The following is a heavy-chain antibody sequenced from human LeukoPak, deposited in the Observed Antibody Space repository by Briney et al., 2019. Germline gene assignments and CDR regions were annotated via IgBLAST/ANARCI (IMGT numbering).Heavy chain of an antibody. CDR3: ARAPISGSSSWYSWFDP. CDR1: GGSISSGGYS. CDR2: IYHSGST. Sequence: SETLSLTCAVSGGSISSGGYSWSWIRQPPGKGLEWIGYIYHSGSTYYNPSLKSRVTISVDRSKNQFSLKLSSVTAADTAVYYCARAPISGSSSWYSWFDPRGQGTLVTVSS. J-gene: IGHJ5*02. D-gene: IGHD6-13*01. V-gene: IGHV4-30-2*01.